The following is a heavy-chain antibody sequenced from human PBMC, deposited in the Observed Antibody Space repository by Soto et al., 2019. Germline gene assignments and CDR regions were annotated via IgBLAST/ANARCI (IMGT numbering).Heavy chain of an antibody. V-gene: IGHV3-23*01. Sequence: EVQLLESGGGLVQPGGSLRLSCAASGFTFSSYAMSWVRQAPGKGLEWVSAISGSGGSTYYADSVKGRFTISRDNSKNTLYLQMNSLRAEDTAVYYCAKDSYYGSGSYLKGRFDPWGQGTLVTVSS. J-gene: IGHJ5*02. CDR1: GFTFSSYA. CDR3: AKDSYYGSGSYLKGRFDP. CDR2: ISGSGGST. D-gene: IGHD3-10*01.